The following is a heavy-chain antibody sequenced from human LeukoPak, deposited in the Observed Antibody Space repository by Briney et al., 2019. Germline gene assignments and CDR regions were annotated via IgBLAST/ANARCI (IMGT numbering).Heavy chain of an antibody. Sequence: GGSLRLSCAASGFTFSSYAISWVRQAPGKGLEWVSGISGSGVSTYYADSVKGRFTISRDNSKNTLYLQMNSLRAEDTAVYYCAVGGFWGGACFDTGGKETLFTFS. D-gene: IGHD3-3*01. V-gene: IGHV3-23*01. CDR2: ISGSGVST. J-gene: IGHJ5*02. CDR3: AVGGFWGGACFDT. CDR1: GFTFSSYA.